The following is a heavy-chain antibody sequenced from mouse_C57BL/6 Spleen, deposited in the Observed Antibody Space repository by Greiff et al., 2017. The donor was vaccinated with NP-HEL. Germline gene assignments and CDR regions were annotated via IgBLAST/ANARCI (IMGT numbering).Heavy chain of an antibody. CDR1: GYTFTDYY. J-gene: IGHJ1*03. D-gene: IGHD1-1*01. V-gene: IGHV1-19*01. CDR2: INPYNGGT. CDR3: ARSEDYGSSYRYFDV. Sequence: EVQLQQSGPVLVKPGASVKMSCKASGYTFTDYYMNWVKQSHGKSLEWIGVINPYNGGTSYNQKFKGKATLTVDKSSSTAYMELNSLTSVDSAVYYCARSEDYGSSYRYFDVWGTGTTVTVSS.